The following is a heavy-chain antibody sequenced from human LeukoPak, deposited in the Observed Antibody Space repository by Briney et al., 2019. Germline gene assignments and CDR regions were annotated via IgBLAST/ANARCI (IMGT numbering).Heavy chain of an antibody. V-gene: IGHV4-30-4*01. D-gene: IGHD5/OR15-5a*01. CDR1: GGSISNTDSY. J-gene: IGHJ6*02. Sequence: SETLSLACTVSGGSISNTDSYWNWIRQPPGKGLEWIGFISYSGNTYSTPSLESRLTISIDTAKNQFSLSLSSVTAADTAVYFCAREIVSSYYYNGMDVWGQGTTVTVSS. CDR2: ISYSGNT. CDR3: AREIVSSYYYNGMDV.